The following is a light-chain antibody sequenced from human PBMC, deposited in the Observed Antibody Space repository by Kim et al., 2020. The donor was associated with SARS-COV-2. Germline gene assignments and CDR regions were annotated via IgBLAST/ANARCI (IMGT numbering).Light chain of an antibody. CDR1: RLRSYY. CDR2: GKN. Sequence: VALEQTVRSTLQGDRLRSYYATWYQQKPRQDPILAIYGKNNLPPGIPHRFSGSSSGNTASLTITGTQAGDEVDYYCNSRDSNDNVVFGGGTQLTVL. CDR3: NSRDSNDNVV. V-gene: IGLV3-19*01. J-gene: IGLJ2*01.